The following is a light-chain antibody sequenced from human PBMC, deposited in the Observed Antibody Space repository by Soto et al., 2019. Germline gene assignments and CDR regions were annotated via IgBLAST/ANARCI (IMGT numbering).Light chain of an antibody. CDR2: TGS. CDR3: QQANSFPLT. Sequence: DIQMTQTPSSVSASVGDRVSITCRASQGISNWLAWYQQKPGRAPKLLIYTGSSLQSGVPSRFSGTGSGTDFTLTISSLQPEDVATYYCQQANSFPLTFGGGTKVEIK. CDR1: QGISNW. V-gene: IGKV1-12*01. J-gene: IGKJ4*01.